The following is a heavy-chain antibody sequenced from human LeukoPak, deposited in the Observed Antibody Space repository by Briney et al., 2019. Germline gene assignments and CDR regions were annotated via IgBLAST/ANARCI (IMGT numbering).Heavy chain of an antibody. Sequence: ASVKVSCKASGYTFTTYAMNWVRQAPGQGLEWMGWINTNTGNPTYAQGFTGRFVFSLDTSFSTAYLQISSLKADDTAVYYCARANLWFGELGWIDPWGQGTLVTVSS. J-gene: IGHJ5*02. CDR1: GYTFTTYA. CDR2: INTNTGNP. D-gene: IGHD3-10*01. CDR3: ARANLWFGELGWIDP. V-gene: IGHV7-4-1*02.